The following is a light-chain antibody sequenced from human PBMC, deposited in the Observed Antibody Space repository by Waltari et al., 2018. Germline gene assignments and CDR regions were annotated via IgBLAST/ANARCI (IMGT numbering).Light chain of an antibody. V-gene: IGKV1-16*01. CDR3: QQYHTYPRT. CDR1: QAISNY. CDR2: AAS. Sequence: DIQMTQSPSSLSASVGDSVTITCRASQAISNYLAWFQQKPGKAPESLIYAASSLQSGVPSRFSGSGSGTDFTLTISSLQPEDFATYYCQQYHTYPRTFGGGTKVEIK. J-gene: IGKJ4*01.